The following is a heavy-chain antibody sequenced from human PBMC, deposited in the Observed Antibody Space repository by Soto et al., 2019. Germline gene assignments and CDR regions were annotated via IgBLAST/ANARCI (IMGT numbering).Heavy chain of an antibody. CDR2: INHSGST. J-gene: IGHJ4*02. D-gene: IGHD3-16*02. CDR1: GGSFSGYY. Sequence: PSETLSLTCAVYGGSFSGYYWSWIRQPPGKGLEWIGEINHSGSTNYNPSLKSRVTILVDTSKNQFSLKLSSVTAADTAVYYCARYSSYYDYIWGSYRPGPFDYWGQGTLVTVSS. CDR3: ARYSSYYDYIWGSYRPGPFDY. V-gene: IGHV4-34*01.